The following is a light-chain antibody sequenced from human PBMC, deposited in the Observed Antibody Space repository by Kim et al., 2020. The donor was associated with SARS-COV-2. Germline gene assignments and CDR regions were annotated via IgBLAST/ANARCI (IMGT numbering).Light chain of an antibody. CDR2: DVS. CDR1: SSDVGGYTY. CDR3: CSYAGSYTVV. Sequence: GQSVPISCTGTSSDVGGYTYVSWYQQHPGKAPKLMIYDVSKRPSGVPDRFSGSKSGNTASLTISGLQAEDEADYYCCSYAGSYTVVFGGGTQLTVL. V-gene: IGLV2-11*01. J-gene: IGLJ2*01.